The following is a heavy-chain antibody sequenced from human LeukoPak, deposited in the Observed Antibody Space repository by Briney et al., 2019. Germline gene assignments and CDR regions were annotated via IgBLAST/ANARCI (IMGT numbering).Heavy chain of an antibody. Sequence: SETLSLTCTVSGGSISSSSYYWGWIRQPPGKGLEWIGSIYYSGSTYYNPSLKSRVTISVDTSKNQFSLKLSSVTAADTAVYYCARVSSGYYLGYWGQGTLVTVSS. D-gene: IGHD3-22*01. CDR3: ARVSSGYYLGY. CDR1: GGSISSSSYY. J-gene: IGHJ4*02. CDR2: IYYSGST. V-gene: IGHV4-39*07.